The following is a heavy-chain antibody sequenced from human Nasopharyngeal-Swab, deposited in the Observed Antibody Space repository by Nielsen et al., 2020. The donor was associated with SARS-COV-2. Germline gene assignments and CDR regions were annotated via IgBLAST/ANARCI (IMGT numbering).Heavy chain of an antibody. CDR2: ISYDGSNK. J-gene: IGHJ4*02. CDR3: ARGYSGSYYSPFDY. V-gene: IGHV3-30-3*01. CDR1: GLTFSSYA. Sequence: GESLKISCAASGLTFSSYAMHWVRQAPGKGLEWVAVISYDGSNKYYADSVKGRFTISRDNSKNTLYLQMNSLRAEDTAVYYCARGYSGSYYSPFDYWGQGTLVTVSS. D-gene: IGHD1-26*01.